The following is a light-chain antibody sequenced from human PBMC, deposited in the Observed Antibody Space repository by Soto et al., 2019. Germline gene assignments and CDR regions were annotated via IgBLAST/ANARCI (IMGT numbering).Light chain of an antibody. CDR3: QQYDTFWT. CDR2: DVS. CDR1: QSIGSW. J-gene: IGKJ1*01. Sequence: IQMTQSPSPLSASVGDRVTITCRASQSIGSWLAWYQQKPGKAPKLLIYDVSSLESGVPSRFSGSGSGTEFTLTISSPQPDDSATYYCQQYDTFWTLGQGTKVDIK. V-gene: IGKV1-5*01.